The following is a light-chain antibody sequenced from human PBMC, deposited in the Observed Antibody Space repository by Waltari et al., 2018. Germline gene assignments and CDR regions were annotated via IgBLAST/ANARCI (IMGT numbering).Light chain of an antibody. Sequence: QSALTQPASVSGSPGQSITISCTGTSSDAGSYNLVSWYQQNPGKAPKLMIYEVRKRPLGVSTRFSGSNSGKIASLTISGLQAEDEADYYCSSYAGSNTYVFGTGTKVTVL. J-gene: IGLJ1*01. CDR1: SSDAGSYNL. V-gene: IGLV2-23*02. CDR3: SSYAGSNTYV. CDR2: EVR.